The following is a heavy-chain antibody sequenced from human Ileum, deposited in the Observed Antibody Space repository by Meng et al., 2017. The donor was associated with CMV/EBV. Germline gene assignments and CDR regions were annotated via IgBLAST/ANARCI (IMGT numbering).Heavy chain of an antibody. CDR1: GFTFTDYA. Sequence: GESLKISCATSGFTFTDYAMNWVRQAPGKGLEWVAVIGYDGNNKYGDSVKGRCTISRDNSKNTLYLQMNNLRAEDTALYYCVRAGGGQQLDYFDYWGQGILVTVSS. D-gene: IGHD5-24*01. CDR3: VRAGGGQQLDYFDY. V-gene: IGHV3-30*04. CDR2: IGYDGNNK. J-gene: IGHJ4*02.